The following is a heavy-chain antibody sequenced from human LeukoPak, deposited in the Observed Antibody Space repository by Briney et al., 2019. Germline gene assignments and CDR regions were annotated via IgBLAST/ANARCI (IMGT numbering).Heavy chain of an antibody. CDR1: GASVSGSPYY. CDR3: ARRITVYGDNWFDP. D-gene: IGHD4-11*01. V-gene: IGHV4-39*01. J-gene: IGHJ5*02. Sequence: SETLSLTCTVSGASVSGSPYYWGWIRQPPGKGLEWIGSIYSSGSTYYNASLQSRVTISIETSKNQISLRLNSVTAADTAIYYCARRITVYGDNWFDPWGQGTLVTVSS. CDR2: IYSSGST.